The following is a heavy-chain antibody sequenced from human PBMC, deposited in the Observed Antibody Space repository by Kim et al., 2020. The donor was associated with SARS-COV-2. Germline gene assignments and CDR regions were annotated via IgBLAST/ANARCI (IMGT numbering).Heavy chain of an antibody. CDR2: INHSGST. CDR3: ARAPNRGIFDTRWGMDV. CDR1: GGSFSGYY. J-gene: IGHJ6*02. D-gene: IGHD3-16*01. Sequence: SETLSLTCAVYGGSFSGYYWSWIRQPPGKGLEWIGEINHSGSTNYNPSLKSRVTISVDTSKNQFSLKLSSVTAADTAVYYCARAPNRGIFDTRWGMDVWGQGTTVTVSS. V-gene: IGHV4-34*01.